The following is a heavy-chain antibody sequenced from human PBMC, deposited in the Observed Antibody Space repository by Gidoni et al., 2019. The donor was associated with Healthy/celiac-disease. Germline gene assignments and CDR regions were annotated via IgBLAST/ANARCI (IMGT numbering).Heavy chain of an antibody. Sequence: QVQLVESGGGVVQPGRSLRLSCAASGFTFSSYGMHWVRQAPGKGLEWVAVIWYDGSNKYYADSVKGRFTISRDNSKNTLYLQMNSLRAEDTAVYYCARELGDAVVVPAAMSGYYYYGMDVWGQGTTVTVSS. CDR2: IWYDGSNK. CDR1: GFTFSSYG. J-gene: IGHJ6*02. D-gene: IGHD2-2*01. CDR3: ARELGDAVVVPAAMSGYYYYGMDV. V-gene: IGHV3-33*01.